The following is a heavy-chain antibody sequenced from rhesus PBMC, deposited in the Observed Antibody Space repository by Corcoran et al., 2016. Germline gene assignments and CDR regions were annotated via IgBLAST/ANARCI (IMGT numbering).Heavy chain of an antibody. CDR1: GFTCGSYG. J-gene: IGHJ4*01. Sequence: EVQLVESGGGLVQPGGSLRLPCAASGFTCGSYGMSWVRQAPGKGLEWVSYICNGGGSTYYADSVKGRFTISRDNSKNTLSLQMNSLRAEDTAVYYCAKTPSTVAAQYFDYWGQGVLVTVSS. CDR2: ICNGGGST. CDR3: AKTPSTVAAQYFDY. V-gene: IGHV3S5*01. D-gene: IGHD4-29*01.